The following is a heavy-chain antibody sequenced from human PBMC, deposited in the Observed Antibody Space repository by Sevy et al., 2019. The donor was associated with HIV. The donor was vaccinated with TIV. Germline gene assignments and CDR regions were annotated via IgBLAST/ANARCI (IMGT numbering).Heavy chain of an antibody. CDR2: MRKDGLTT. D-gene: IGHD3-16*01. Sequence: GGSLRLSCAASIFTINIYGMQWVRQAPGKGLEWVAYMRKDGLTTCYADSVKGRFTISRDSSKNTLYLQMNNLRIEDAALYYCTRETTYYDASGPVPGDIWGQGTMVTVSS. CDR3: TRETTYYDASGPVPGDI. CDR1: IFTINIYG. J-gene: IGHJ3*02. V-gene: IGHV3-30*02.